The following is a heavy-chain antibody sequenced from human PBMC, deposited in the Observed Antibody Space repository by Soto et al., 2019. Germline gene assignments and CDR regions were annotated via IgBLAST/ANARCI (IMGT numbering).Heavy chain of an antibody. V-gene: IGHV2-5*01. CDR1: EFSLSTIGVG. J-gene: IGHJ3*02. CDR2: IYWNDDK. Sequence: SRPTLVNPTQTLTLTSTFSEFSLSTIGVGEGWIRQPPGKALERLALIYWNDDKRYSPSLKSRLTITKATSKNQVVLTMTNMDPVDTATYYCPRRCYYDSRRSRSFLIWAPGTMGTVSS. CDR3: PRRCYYDSRRSRSFLI. D-gene: IGHD3-22*01.